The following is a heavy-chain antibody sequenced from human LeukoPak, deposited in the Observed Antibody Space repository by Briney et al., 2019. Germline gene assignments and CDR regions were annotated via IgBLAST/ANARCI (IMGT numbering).Heavy chain of an antibody. D-gene: IGHD6-19*01. J-gene: IGHJ4*02. V-gene: IGHV1-69*04. CDR3: ARDRVAVAGPFDY. Sequence: SVKVSCKASGGTFSSYAISWVRQAPGQGLEWMGRIIPILGIANYAQKFQGRVTITADKSTSTAYMGLSSLRSEDTAVYYCARDRVAVAGPFDYWGQGTLVTVSS. CDR1: GGTFSSYA. CDR2: IIPILGIA.